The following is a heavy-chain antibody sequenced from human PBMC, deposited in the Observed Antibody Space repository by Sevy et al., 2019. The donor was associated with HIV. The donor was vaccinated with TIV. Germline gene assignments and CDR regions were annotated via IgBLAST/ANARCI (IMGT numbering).Heavy chain of an antibody. Sequence: GGFLRLSCAASGFNFSPYAMHWVRQGPGKGLEWVATVSSDGTTRSYVDSIKGRFSLSRDNSKNTLYLQMNNLTPEDTAVYYCAKEGYYYDSRSSDWFDPWGPGALVTVSS. V-gene: IGHV3-30*18. J-gene: IGHJ5*02. CDR2: VSSDGTTR. CDR3: AKEGYYYDSRSSDWFDP. D-gene: IGHD3-22*01. CDR1: GFNFSPYA.